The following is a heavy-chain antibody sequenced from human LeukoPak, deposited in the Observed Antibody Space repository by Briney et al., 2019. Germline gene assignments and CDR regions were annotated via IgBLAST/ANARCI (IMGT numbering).Heavy chain of an antibody. CDR2: ISYDGSNK. J-gene: IGHJ4*02. D-gene: IGHD3-10*01. Sequence: PGGSLRLSCAASGFTFSSYGMHWVRQAPGKGLEWVAVISYDGSNKYYADSVKGRFTISRDNSKNTLYLQMNSLRAEDTAVYYCANGAGGFDYWGQGTLVTVSS. CDR1: GFTFSSYG. V-gene: IGHV3-30*18. CDR3: ANGAGGFDY.